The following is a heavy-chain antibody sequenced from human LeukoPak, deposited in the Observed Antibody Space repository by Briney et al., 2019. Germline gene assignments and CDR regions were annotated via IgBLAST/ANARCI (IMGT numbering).Heavy chain of an antibody. V-gene: IGHV3-33*01. CDR3: VSRRITLIQGSTDY. J-gene: IGHJ4*02. D-gene: IGHD2-21*01. CDR2: IWYDGSDK. CDR1: GFTFSSNG. Sequence: PGGSLRLSCAASGFTFSSNGMLWVRQAPGKGLEWVAVIWYDGSDKYYADSVKGRFTISRDNSKNMVYLQMNSLRAEDTAVYYCVSRRITLIQGSTDYWGQGTLVTVSS.